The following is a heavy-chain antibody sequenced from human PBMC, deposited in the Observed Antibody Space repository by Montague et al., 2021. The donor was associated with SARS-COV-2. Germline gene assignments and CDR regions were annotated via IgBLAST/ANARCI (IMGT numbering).Heavy chain of an antibody. CDR3: ARDPWRITIFGVVTRYGMDV. D-gene: IGHD3-3*01. CDR1: GGSVSSGSYY. V-gene: IGHV4-61*01. CDR2: IYYSGST. Sequence: SETLSLTCTVSGGSVSSGSYYWGWIRQPPGKGLEWIGYIYYSGSTNYNPSLKSRVTISVDTSKNQFSPELSSVTAADTAVYYCARDPWRITIFGVVTRYGMDVWGQGTTVTVSS. J-gene: IGHJ6*02.